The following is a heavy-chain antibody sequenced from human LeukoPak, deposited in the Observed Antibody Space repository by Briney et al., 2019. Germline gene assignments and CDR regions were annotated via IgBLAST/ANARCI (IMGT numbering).Heavy chain of an antibody. V-gene: IGHV3-7*05. Sequence: GGSLRLSCAASGFTFSSFWMSWVRQAPGKGLEWVASIKQDETVTYYVDSVKGRFTISRDNAKNSLYLQMNSLRAEDTAVYYCARGGYSYGIWGQGTLVTVSS. CDR3: ARGGYSYGI. D-gene: IGHD5-18*01. CDR2: IKQDETVT. J-gene: IGHJ4*02. CDR1: GFTFSSFW.